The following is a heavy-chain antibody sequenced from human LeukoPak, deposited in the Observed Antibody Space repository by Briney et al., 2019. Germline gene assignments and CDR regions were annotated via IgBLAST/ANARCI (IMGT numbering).Heavy chain of an antibody. CDR3: AGYMTTVTTGWFDP. CDR2: ISAYNGNT. CDR1: GYTFNSYG. J-gene: IGHJ5*02. D-gene: IGHD4-17*01. V-gene: IGHV1-18*01. Sequence: ASVKVSCKASGYTFNSYGISWVRQAPGQGLEWMGWISAYNGNTNYAQKLQGRVTMTTDTSTSTAYMELRSLRSDDTAVYYCAGYMTTVTTGWFDPWGQGTLVTVSS.